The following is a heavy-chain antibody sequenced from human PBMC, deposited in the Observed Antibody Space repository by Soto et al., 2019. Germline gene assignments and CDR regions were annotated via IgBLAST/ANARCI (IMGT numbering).Heavy chain of an antibody. CDR1: GGSVSSGSYY. CDR2: IYYSGST. CDR3: AGPSGSSYYFDY. V-gene: IGHV4-61*01. D-gene: IGHD1-26*01. Sequence: QVQLQESGPGLVKPSETLSLTCTVSGGSVSSGSYYWSWIRQPPGKGLEWIGYIYYSGSTNYNPSLKSRVTISVDTSKNQFSLKLSAVTAADTAVYYCAGPSGSSYYFDYWGQGTLVTVSS. J-gene: IGHJ4*02.